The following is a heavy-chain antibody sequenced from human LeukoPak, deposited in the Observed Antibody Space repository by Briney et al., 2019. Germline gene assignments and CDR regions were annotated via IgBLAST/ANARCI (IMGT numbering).Heavy chain of an antibody. V-gene: IGHV3-7*01. CDR1: GFTFSSYW. CDR2: INQDGSER. CDR3: VRAKGGY. Sequence: PGGSLRLSCAASGFTFSSYWMNWVRQAPGKGLEWVANINQDGSERYYVDSVKGRFTVSRDDAASSLYLQMNSLRPEDMAVYYCVRAKGGYLGQGTLVTVSS. J-gene: IGHJ4*02.